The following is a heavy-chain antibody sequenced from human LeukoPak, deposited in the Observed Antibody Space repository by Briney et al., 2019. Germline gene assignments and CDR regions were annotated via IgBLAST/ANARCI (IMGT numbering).Heavy chain of an antibody. CDR1: GFTFSSHA. V-gene: IGHV3-23*01. J-gene: IGHJ4*02. CDR3: AKVPKYDSSGYSDY. D-gene: IGHD3-22*01. Sequence: GGSLRLSCAASGFTFSSHAMSWVRQTPGKGLEWVSAISGSGGSTYYADSVKGRFTISRDNSKNTLYLQMNSLRAEDTAVYYCAKVPKYDSSGYSDYWGQGTLVTVSS. CDR2: ISGSGGST.